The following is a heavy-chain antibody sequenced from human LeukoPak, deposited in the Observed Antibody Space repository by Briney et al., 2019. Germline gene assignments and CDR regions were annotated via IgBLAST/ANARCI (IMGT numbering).Heavy chain of an antibody. D-gene: IGHD3-10*01. V-gene: IGHV1-69*05. CDR3: ARARAYGSGSYYNKNWFDP. CDR1: GGTFSSYA. J-gene: IGHJ5*02. CDR2: IIPIFGTA. Sequence: SVKVSCKASGGTFSSYAISWVRQAPGQGLEWMGRIIPIFGTANYAQKFQGRVTITTDESTSTAYLELSSMRSEDTAEYYCARARAYGSGSYYNKNWFDPWGQGTLVTVSS.